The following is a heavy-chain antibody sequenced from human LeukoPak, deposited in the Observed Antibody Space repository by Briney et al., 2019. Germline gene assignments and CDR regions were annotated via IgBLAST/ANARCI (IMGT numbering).Heavy chain of an antibody. CDR2: INPNSGGT. Sequence: AASVKVSCKASGYTFTGYYMHWVRQAPGQGLEWMGWINPNSGGTNYAQKFQGRVTMTRDTSISAAYMELSRLRSDDTAVYYCARSGPGIAAALYWGQGTLVTVSS. D-gene: IGHD6-13*01. CDR1: GYTFTGYY. V-gene: IGHV1-2*02. CDR3: ARSGPGIAAALY. J-gene: IGHJ4*02.